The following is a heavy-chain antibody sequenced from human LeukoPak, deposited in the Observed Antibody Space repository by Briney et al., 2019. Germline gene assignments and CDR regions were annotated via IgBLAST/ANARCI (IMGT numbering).Heavy chain of an antibody. CDR2: IWYDGSNK. J-gene: IGHJ3*01. V-gene: IGHV3-33*06. D-gene: IGHD3-22*01. Sequence: GRSLRLSCAAPGFTFSSYGMHWVRQAPGKGLEWVAVIWYDGSNKYYADSVKGRFTISRDNLKNTLYLQMNSLRAEDTAVYYCAKGYSSGYYSDAFDVWGQGTMVTVSS. CDR3: AKGYSSGYYSDAFDV. CDR1: GFTFSSYG.